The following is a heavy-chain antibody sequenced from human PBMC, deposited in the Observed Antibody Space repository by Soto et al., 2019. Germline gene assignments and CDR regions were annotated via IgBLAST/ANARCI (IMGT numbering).Heavy chain of an antibody. V-gene: IGHV1-18*01. Sequence: QVQLVQSEAEVKKPGASLKVSCRASGYNFANYGISWVRQAPGQGLEWMGWISAHNGDTKYAQKAQGRVTRTADTSTSTAYIEMWSLRSDDTAVYYCARDAAYNDFWGGVMELYSYNMDVWGQGTTVTV. J-gene: IGHJ6*02. CDR2: ISAHNGDT. D-gene: IGHD3-3*01. CDR3: ARDAAYNDFWGGVMELYSYNMDV. CDR1: GYNFANYG.